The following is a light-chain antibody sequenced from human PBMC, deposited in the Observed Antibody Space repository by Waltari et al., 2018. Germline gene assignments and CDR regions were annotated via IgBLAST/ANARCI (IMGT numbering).Light chain of an antibody. V-gene: IGKV1-5*03. J-gene: IGKJ1*01. CDR1: QNIDSW. CDR2: EAS. CDR3: QHYKNYPRT. Sequence: IQMTQSPSPLSASVGDRVTITCRASQNIDSWLTWYQQKPGKAPNLLIYEASNLERGVPSRFSGSGSGTEFTLTISRLQPDYFATYYCQHYKNYPRTFGQGTEVEIK.